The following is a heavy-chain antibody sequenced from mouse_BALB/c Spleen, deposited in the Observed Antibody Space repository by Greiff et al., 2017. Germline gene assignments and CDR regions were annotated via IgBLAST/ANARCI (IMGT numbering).Heavy chain of an antibody. CDR3: ARGELDY. Sequence: EVKLMESGGGLVQPGGSRKLSCAASGFTFSSFGMHWVRQAPEKGLEWVAYISSGSSTIYYADTVKGRFTISRDNPKNTLFLQMTSLRSEDTAMYYCARGELDYWGQGTTLTVSS. CDR1: GFTFSSFG. J-gene: IGHJ2*01. CDR2: ISSGSSTI. V-gene: IGHV5-17*02.